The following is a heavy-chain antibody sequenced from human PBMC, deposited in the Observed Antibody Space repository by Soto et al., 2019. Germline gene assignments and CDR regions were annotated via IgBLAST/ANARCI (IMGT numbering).Heavy chain of an antibody. J-gene: IGHJ4*02. CDR1: GYTLTELS. CDR3: ATNYCSGGSCYGANYFDY. V-gene: IGHV1-24*01. CDR2: FDPEDGET. D-gene: IGHD2-15*01. Sequence: ASVKVSCKVSGYTLTELSMHWVRQAPGKGLEWMGGFDPEDGETIYAQKFQGRVTMTEDTSTDTAYMELSSLRSEDTAVYYCATNYCSGGSCYGANYFDYWVQGTLVTSPQ.